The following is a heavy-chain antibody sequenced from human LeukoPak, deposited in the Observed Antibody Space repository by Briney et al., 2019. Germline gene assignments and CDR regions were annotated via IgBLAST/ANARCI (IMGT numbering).Heavy chain of an antibody. V-gene: IGHV3-7*01. CDR2: TKPDGSAE. CDR3: ARDYVTMAPDY. CDR1: GFTFRNYW. D-gene: IGHD3-10*02. Sequence: GGSLRLSCAASGFTFRNYWMGWVRQALGKGLEWVANTKPDGSAEYYADSVRGRFVISRDDAKSSLYLQMSSLRAEDTAVYYCARDYVTMAPDYGGLGTLVTVSS. J-gene: IGHJ4*02.